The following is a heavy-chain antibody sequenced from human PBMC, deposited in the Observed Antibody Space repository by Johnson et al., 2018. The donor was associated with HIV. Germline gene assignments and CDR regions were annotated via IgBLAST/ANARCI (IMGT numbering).Heavy chain of an antibody. CDR1: GFSVSSNY. CDR3: ARSSTGVTPHDI. J-gene: IGHJ3*02. Sequence: QVQLVESGGGLVQPGGSLRLSCAASGFSVSSNYMSWVRQAPGKGLEWVAIISYDGSNKYYADSVKGRFTISRDNSKNTLYLQMNSLRAGETAVYYGARSSTGVTPHDIWGQGTMVTVSS. CDR2: ISYDGSNK. V-gene: IGHV3-30*03. D-gene: IGHD4-23*01.